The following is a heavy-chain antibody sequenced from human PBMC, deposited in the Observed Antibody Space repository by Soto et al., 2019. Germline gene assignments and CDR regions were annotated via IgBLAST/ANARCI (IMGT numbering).Heavy chain of an antibody. CDR3: AGHPRAAVVDKIDY. V-gene: IGHV4-39*01. D-gene: IGHD6-13*01. Sequence: QLQLQESGPGLVKPSETLSLTCTVSGGSISSSSDNYYWGWIRQPPGKGLEWIGVIYYSGSTYYNPSLKSRLTMSVDTSRNQFSLKLTSVTAADTAVYFCAGHPRAAVVDKIDYWGQGTLVTVSS. CDR1: GGSISSSSDNYY. J-gene: IGHJ4*02. CDR2: IYYSGST.